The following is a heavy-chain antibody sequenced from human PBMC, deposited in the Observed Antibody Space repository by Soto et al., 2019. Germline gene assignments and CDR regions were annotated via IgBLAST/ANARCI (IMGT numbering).Heavy chain of an antibody. CDR3: AKGRGYSGYFNGEIDS. CDR2: ISYDGRDE. CDR1: GFTFSSYA. D-gene: IGHD5-12*01. V-gene: IGHV3-30*04. J-gene: IGHJ4*02. Sequence: VGSLRLSCAASGFTFSSYAVQWVRQAPGKGLEWVAIISYDGRDEDYADSVKGRFTISRDNSRSTLYLQMNSLRPEDTAVYYCAKGRGYSGYFNGEIDSWGQGILVTVSS.